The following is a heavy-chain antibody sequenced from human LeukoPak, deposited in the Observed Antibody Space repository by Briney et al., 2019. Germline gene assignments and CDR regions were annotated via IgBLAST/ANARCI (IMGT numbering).Heavy chain of an antibody. Sequence: SETLSLTSTVSGGSIFSYYWNWIRQPPGQGREWFGYIYSNGITSYNPPLRSRGTISIATSKNQFSLWLRSVTAADTAIYYCARRAYYDSSGYSPASGYFDLWGRGTLVSVSS. D-gene: IGHD3-22*01. CDR3: ARRAYYDSSGYSPASGYFDL. CDR1: GGSIFSYY. V-gene: IGHV4-4*08. CDR2: IYSNGIT. J-gene: IGHJ2*01.